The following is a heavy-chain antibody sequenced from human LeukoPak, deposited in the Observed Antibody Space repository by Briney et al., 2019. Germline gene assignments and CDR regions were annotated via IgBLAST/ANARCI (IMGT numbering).Heavy chain of an antibody. J-gene: IGHJ4*02. CDR2: PYSGGGT. Sequence: PGGSLRLSCAASGFTVSTNYMSWVRQAPGKGLEWVSIPYSGGGTYYADSVRGRFTISRDNSKNTLYLQMNSLRADDTAVYYCARSRDGSLDYWGQGTLVTVSS. CDR1: GFTVSTNY. D-gene: IGHD5-24*01. V-gene: IGHV3-53*01. CDR3: ARSRDGSLDY.